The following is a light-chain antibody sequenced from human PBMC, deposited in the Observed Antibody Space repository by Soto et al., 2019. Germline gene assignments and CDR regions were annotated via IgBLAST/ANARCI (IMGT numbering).Light chain of an antibody. CDR1: RTISSW. CDR3: QQYQTYTST. V-gene: IGKV1-5*03. Sequence: DIQMTQSPSTLSGSVGDRVTITCRASRTISSWLAWYQQKPGKAPKLLIYKASTLKSGVPSRFSGSGSGTDFTLTISSLQPEDFATYYCQQYQTYTSTFGGGTKVDIK. CDR2: KAS. J-gene: IGKJ4*01.